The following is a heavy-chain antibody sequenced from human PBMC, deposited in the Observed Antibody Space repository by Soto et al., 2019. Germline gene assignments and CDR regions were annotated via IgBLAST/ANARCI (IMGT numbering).Heavy chain of an antibody. V-gene: IGHV3-23*01. CDR2: ISSSGGST. CDR1: GFTFSSYA. D-gene: IGHD2-21*02. J-gene: IGHJ4*02. CDR3: ARAIVVVTAILDY. Sequence: GGSLRLSCAASGFTFSSYAMSWVRQAPGKGLEWVSAISSSGGSTYYADSVKGRFTISRDNSKNTLYLQMNSLRAEDTAVYYCARAIVVVTAILDYWGQGTLFTVSS.